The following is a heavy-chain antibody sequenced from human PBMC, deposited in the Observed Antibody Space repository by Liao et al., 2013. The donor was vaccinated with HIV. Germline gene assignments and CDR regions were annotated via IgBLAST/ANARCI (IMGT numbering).Heavy chain of an antibody. CDR2: IYSTGDT. Sequence: QVQLQESGPGLVKPSETLSLTCTVSGGSISGYYRSWIRQPAGKGLEWIGRIYSTGDTNYNPSLKSRVTISVDTSRNQISLKLASLIAADTAVYYCARVTVGRWLTLRRETLGAYWGPGALVTVSS. CDR3: ARVTVGRWLTLRRETLGAY. J-gene: IGHJ4*02. CDR1: GGSISGYY. D-gene: IGHD5-24*01. V-gene: IGHV4-4*07.